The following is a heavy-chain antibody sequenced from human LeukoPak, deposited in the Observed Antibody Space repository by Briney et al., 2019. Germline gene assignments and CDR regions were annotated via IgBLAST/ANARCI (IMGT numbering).Heavy chain of an antibody. CDR2: IIPIFGTA. D-gene: IGHD3-3*01. CDR3: ARVQERTIFGVVIHYYYYGMDV. J-gene: IGHJ6*02. CDR1: GGTFSSYA. V-gene: IGHV1-69*13. Sequence: SVKVSCKASGGTFSSYAISWVRQAPGQGLEWMGGIIPIFGTANYAQKFQGRVTITADESTSTAYMELSSLRSEDTAVYYYARVQERTIFGVVIHYYYYGMDVWGQGTTVTVSS.